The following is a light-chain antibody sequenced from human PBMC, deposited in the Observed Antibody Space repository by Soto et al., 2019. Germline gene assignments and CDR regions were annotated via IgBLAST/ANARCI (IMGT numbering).Light chain of an antibody. V-gene: IGKV1-39*01. J-gene: IGKJ5*01. CDR3: QQSYSSRIT. Sequence: DIQMTQSTSSLSASVGDRVTITCRASQSISSFLNWYQHKPGKAPKVLIYAASSLQSGAPSRFSGSGSGTDCTLTISSLKPEDFATYYCQQSYSSRITFGQGTRREIK. CDR1: QSISSF. CDR2: AAS.